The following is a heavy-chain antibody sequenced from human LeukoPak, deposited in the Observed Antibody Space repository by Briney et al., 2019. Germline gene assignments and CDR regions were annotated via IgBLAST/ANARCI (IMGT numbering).Heavy chain of an antibody. D-gene: IGHD6-13*01. CDR2: IKPDGTEE. CDR1: GFTFSNFW. V-gene: IGHV3-7*02. Sequence: GGSLRLSCAVSGFTFSNFWMTWVRQVPGKGLQWVANIKPDGTEEYYVDSVKGRFTISRDNAKNSLYLQMNSLRVEDTAVYYCASSWAYFDSWGQGTLVTVSS. CDR3: ASSWAYFDS. J-gene: IGHJ4*02.